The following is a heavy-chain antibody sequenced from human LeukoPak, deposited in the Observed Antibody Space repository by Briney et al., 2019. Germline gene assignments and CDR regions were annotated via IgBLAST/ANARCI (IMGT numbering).Heavy chain of an antibody. D-gene: IGHD6-13*01. CDR1: GFTCSSFA. V-gene: IGHV3-23*01. J-gene: IGHJ4*02. CDR2: ISGSGTST. Sequence: PGGSLRLSGAASGFTCSSFAMSWVRQAPGKGLEWVSAISGSGTSTYYADSVKGRFAISRDNSKNTLDLQMNSLRAEDTAVYYCAKERSSWYFDYWGQGTLVTVSS. CDR3: AKERSSWYFDY.